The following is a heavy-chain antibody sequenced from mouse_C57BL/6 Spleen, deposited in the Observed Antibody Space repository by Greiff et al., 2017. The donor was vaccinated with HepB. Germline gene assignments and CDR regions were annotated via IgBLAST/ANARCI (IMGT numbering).Heavy chain of an antibody. V-gene: IGHV1-74*01. D-gene: IGHD2-2*01. Sequence: VQLQQPGAELVKPGASVKVSCKASGYTFTSYWMHWVQQRPGQGLEWIGRIHPSVSDTNYNQKFKGKATLTVDKSSSTAYMQLSSLTSEDSAVYYCAPSDYGYDVYFDYWGQGTTHTVSS. J-gene: IGHJ2*01. CDR2: IHPSVSDT. CDR3: APSDYGYDVYFDY. CDR1: GYTFTSYW.